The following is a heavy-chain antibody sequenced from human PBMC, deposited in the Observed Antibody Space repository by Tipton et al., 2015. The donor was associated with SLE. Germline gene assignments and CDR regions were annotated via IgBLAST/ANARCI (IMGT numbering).Heavy chain of an antibody. J-gene: IGHJ1*01. V-gene: IGHV4-31*02. CDR2: IYYSGST. Sequence: LRLSCTVSGGSISSGGYYWSWIRQHPGKGLEWIGYIYYSGSTYYNPSLKSRVTISVDTSKNQFSLKLSSVTAADTAVYYCAGLMVYAMGFQHWGQGTLVTVSS. D-gene: IGHD2-8*01. CDR1: GGSISSGGYY. CDR3: AGLMVYAMGFQH.